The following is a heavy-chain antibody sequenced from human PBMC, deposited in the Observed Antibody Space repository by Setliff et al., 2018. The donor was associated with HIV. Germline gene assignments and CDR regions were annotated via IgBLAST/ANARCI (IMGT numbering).Heavy chain of an antibody. CDR2: IYYSGST. J-gene: IGHJ4*02. CDR1: RGSISSGTYY. V-gene: IGHV4-39*01. CDR3: ASPASDSSTVNGADY. D-gene: IGHD6-13*01. Sequence: KPSETLSLTCTVSRGSISSGTYYWTWIRQPPGKGLEWIGSIYYSGSTYYNPSLKSRVTISVDTSKNQFSLKLSSVTAADTAVYYCASPASDSSTVNGADYWGQGTLVTVSS.